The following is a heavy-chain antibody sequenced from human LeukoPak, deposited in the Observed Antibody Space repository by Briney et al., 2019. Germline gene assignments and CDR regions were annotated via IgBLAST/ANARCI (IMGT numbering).Heavy chain of an antibody. J-gene: IGHJ4*02. Sequence: SETLSLTCTVSGASITSSGYYWRWIRQPPGKGLEWIGSIYYSGSTYYSPSLTSRVTISVDTSKNQFSLKLSSVTAADTAVYYCARVSYSSPPRGLDYWGQGTLVTVSS. V-gene: IGHV4-39*07. D-gene: IGHD6-13*01. CDR1: GASITSSGYY. CDR3: ARVSYSSPPRGLDY. CDR2: IYYSGST.